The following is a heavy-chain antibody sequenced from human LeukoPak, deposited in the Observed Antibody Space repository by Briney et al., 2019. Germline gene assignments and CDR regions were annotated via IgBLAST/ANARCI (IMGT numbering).Heavy chain of an antibody. V-gene: IGHV3-33*01. Sequence: GGFWSFSWPALELTFSSQGLHWVGQPQAKGRGGGPIIWYDGSEEYYADSVKGRFTISRDNSKNTLYLQMNSLRAEDTAVYYCARDGGYHSSGPFDYWGQGTLVTVSS. CDR1: ELTFSSQG. J-gene: IGHJ4*02. CDR2: IWYDGSEE. D-gene: IGHD3-22*01. CDR3: ARDGGYHSSGPFDY.